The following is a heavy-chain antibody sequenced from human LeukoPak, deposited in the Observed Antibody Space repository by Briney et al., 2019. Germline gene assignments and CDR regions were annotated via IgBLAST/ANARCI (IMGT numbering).Heavy chain of an antibody. V-gene: IGHV4-39*01. CDR2: IYYSGST. J-gene: IGHJ4*02. D-gene: IGHD2-2*01. CDR1: GGSISSSSYY. Sequence: SETLSLTCTVSGGSISSSSYYWGWIRQPPGKGLEWIGSIYYSGSTYYTPSLKSRVTISVDTSKNQFSLKLSSVTAAATAVYSCARQETSDFDYWGQGTLVTVSS. CDR3: ARQETSDFDY.